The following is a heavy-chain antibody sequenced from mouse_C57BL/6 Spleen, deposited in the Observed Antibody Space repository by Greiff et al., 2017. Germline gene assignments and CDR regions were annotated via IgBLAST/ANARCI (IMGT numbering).Heavy chain of an antibody. V-gene: IGHV14-2*01. D-gene: IGHD3-2*02. Sequence: VQLQQSGAELVKPGALVKLSCTASGFNIKDYYMQWVKQRTEQGLAWIGRIDLEDGETKYASKFQGKATITAEPSSNTAYLQLSNLTSENTAVYYCARAAQTLFDYWGQGTTLTVAS. CDR2: IDLEDGET. J-gene: IGHJ2*01. CDR3: ARAAQTLFDY. CDR1: GFNIKDYY.